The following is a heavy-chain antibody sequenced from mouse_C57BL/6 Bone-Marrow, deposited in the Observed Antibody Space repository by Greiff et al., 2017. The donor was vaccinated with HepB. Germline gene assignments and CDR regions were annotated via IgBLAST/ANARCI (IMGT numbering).Heavy chain of an antibody. D-gene: IGHD1-1*01. CDR2: ISSGSSTI. J-gene: IGHJ1*03. Sequence: EVQRVESGGGLVKPGGSLKLSCAASGFTFSDYGMHWVRQAPEKGLEWVAYISSGSSTIYYADTVKGRFTISRDNAKNTLFLQMTSLRSEDTAMYYCARGYYGSSPYWYFDVCGTGTTVTVSS. CDR3: ARGYYGSSPYWYFDV. CDR1: GFTFSDYG. V-gene: IGHV5-17*01.